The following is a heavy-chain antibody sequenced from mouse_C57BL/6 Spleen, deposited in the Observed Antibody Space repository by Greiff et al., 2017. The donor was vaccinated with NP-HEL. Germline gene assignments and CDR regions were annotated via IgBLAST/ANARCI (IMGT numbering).Heavy chain of an antibody. V-gene: IGHV1-50*01. CDR3: ARGIYYGNPDAMDY. CDR1: GYTFTSYW. D-gene: IGHD2-1*01. CDR2: IDPSDSYT. J-gene: IGHJ4*01. Sequence: VQLQQPGAELVKPGASVKLSCKASGYTFTSYWMQWVKQRPGQGLEWIGEIDPSDSYTNYNQKFKGKATLTVDTSSSTAYMQLSSLTSEDSAVYYCARGIYYGNPDAMDYWGQGTSVTVSS.